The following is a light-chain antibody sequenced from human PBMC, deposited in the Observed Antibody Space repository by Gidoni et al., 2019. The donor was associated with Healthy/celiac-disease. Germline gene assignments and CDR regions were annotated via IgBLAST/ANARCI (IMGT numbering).Light chain of an antibody. Sequence: DIVMTHSPATLPVSPGERATLSCRASQSVSSNLAWYQQKPGQAPRLLHYGASTRATGIPARFSGSGSGTEFTITISSLQSEDCAVYYCQQYNNWPTFGGGTKVEIK. CDR1: QSVSSN. CDR3: QQYNNWPT. V-gene: IGKV3-15*01. CDR2: GAS. J-gene: IGKJ4*01.